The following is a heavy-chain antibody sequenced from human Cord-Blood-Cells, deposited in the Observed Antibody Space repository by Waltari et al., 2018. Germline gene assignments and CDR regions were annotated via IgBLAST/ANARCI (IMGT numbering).Heavy chain of an antibody. CDR1: GITFSSYG. J-gene: IGHJ4*02. CDR3: AKFVVPAANHFDY. Sequence: QVQLVESGGGVVQPVRSLRLSCAASGITFSSYGMHLVRQAPGKGLEWVAFIRYDGSNKYYADSVKGRFTISRDNSKNTLYLQMNSLRAEDTAVYYCAKFVVPAANHFDYWGQGTLVTVSS. D-gene: IGHD2-2*01. V-gene: IGHV3-30*02. CDR2: IRYDGSNK.